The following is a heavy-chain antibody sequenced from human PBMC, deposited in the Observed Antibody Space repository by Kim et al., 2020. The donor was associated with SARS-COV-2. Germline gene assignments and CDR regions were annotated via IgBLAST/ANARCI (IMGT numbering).Heavy chain of an antibody. CDR1: GFTFDDYA. J-gene: IGHJ4*01. V-gene: IGHV3-9*01. CDR3: AKANYYDSSGYLRGNFD. Sequence: GGSLRLSCAASGFTFDDYAMHWVRQAPGKGLEWVSGISWNSGSIGYADSVKGRFTISRDNAKNSLYLQMNSLRAEDTALYYCAKANYYDSSGYLRGNFD. CDR2: ISWNSGSI. D-gene: IGHD3-22*01.